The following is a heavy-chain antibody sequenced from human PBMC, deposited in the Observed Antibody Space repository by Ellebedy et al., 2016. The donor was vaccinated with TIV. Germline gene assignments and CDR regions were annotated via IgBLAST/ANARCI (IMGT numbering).Heavy chain of an antibody. CDR2: IGGRGGDT. D-gene: IGHD2-2*01. CDR1: GFTVSSHY. J-gene: IGHJ4*02. CDR3: ARDRGTSGFYY. V-gene: IGHV3-23*01. Sequence: GESLKISCAASGFTVSSHYMSWVRQAPGKGLEWVSAIGGRGGDTYYADSVRGRFTISRDNSNNVLFLQMDRLRAGDTALYYCARDRGTSGFYYWGRGTRVTVSS.